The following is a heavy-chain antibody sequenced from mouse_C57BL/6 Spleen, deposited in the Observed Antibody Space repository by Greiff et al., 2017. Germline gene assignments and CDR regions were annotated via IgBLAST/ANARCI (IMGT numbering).Heavy chain of an antibody. CDR3: ARVGAYYNYFDY. V-gene: IGHV1-52*01. J-gene: IGHJ2*01. D-gene: IGHD1-1*01. CDR1: GYTFTSYW. CDR2: IDPSDSET. Sequence: VQLQQPGAELVRPGSSVKLSCKASGYTFTSYWMHWVKQRPIQGLEWIGNIDPSDSETHYNQKFKDKATLTVDKSSSTAYMQLSSLTSEDSAVYYCARVGAYYNYFDYWGQGTTLTVSS.